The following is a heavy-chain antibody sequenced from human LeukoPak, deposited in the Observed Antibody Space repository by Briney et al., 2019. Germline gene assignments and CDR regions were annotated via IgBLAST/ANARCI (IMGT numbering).Heavy chain of an antibody. CDR1: GFTLSSYA. V-gene: IGHV3-30-3*01. CDR3: ARDERRVMDV. CDR2: ISYDGSNK. Sequence: PGGSLRLSCAASGFTLSSYAMHWVRQAPGKGLEWVAVISYDGSNKYYADSVKGRFTISRDNSKNTLYLQMNSLRAEDTAVYYCARDERRVMDVWGQGTTVTVSS. J-gene: IGHJ6*02.